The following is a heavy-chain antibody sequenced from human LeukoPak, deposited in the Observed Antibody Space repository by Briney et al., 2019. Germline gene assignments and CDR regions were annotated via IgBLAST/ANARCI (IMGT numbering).Heavy chain of an antibody. D-gene: IGHD3-10*01. Sequence: GRSLRLSCAASGFTFSGYGIQWVRQAPGKGLEWVAVIWFDGTNKYYSDSAKGRFTISRDNSKNTVYLQMNSLRAEDTAVYYCARDFFGSGKMGRFDYWGQGNLVTVSS. V-gene: IGHV3-33*01. CDR2: IWFDGTNK. J-gene: IGHJ4*02. CDR3: ARDFFGSGKMGRFDY. CDR1: GFTFSGYG.